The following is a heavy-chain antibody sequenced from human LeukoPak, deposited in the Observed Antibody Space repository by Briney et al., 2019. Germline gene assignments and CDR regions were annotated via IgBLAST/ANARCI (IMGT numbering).Heavy chain of an antibody. J-gene: IGHJ4*02. CDR2: INPTVGST. Sequence: MGKINPTVGSTTYSQKFQGRFTMTRDTSTSTVYMELSSLRSEGTAVYFCARERDYKFDYWGQGALVTVSS. V-gene: IGHV1-46*01. CDR3: ARERDYKFDY. D-gene: IGHD4-11*01.